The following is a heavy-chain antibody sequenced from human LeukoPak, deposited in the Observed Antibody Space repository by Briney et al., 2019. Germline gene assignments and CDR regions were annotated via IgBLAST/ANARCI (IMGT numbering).Heavy chain of an antibody. CDR1: GGSISSGSYY. CDR2: IYTSGST. D-gene: IGHD1-26*01. V-gene: IGHV4-61*02. CDR3: AREAWELLGRGWFDP. J-gene: IGHJ5*02. Sequence: SETLSLTCTVSGGSISSGSYYWSWIRQPAGTGLEWIGRIYTSGSTNYNPSLKSRVTISVDTSKNQFSLKLSSVTAADTAVYYCAREAWELLGRGWFDPWGQGTLVTVSP.